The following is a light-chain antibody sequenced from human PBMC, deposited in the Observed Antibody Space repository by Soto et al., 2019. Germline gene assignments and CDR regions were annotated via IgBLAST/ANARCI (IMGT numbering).Light chain of an antibody. CDR2: AAS. CDR1: QGIRNY. Sequence: AIQMTQSPSSLSASVGDRVTITCRASQGIRNYLGWYQQKPGKAPKLLIYAASTLHSGVPSRFTGSGSDTDFTLTISSLQPEDFATYYCLQDYIYPYTFGQGTRLEI. V-gene: IGKV1-6*01. CDR3: LQDYIYPYT. J-gene: IGKJ2*01.